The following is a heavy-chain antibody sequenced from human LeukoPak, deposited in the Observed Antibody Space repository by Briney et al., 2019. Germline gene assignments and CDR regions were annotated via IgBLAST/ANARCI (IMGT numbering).Heavy chain of an antibody. D-gene: IGHD6-19*01. CDR1: GFTFSSYW. CDR3: ARVSIAVAVHFDY. CDR2: INSDGSST. V-gene: IGHV3-74*01. J-gene: IGHJ4*02. Sequence: GGSLRLSGAASGFTFSSYWMHWVRQAPGKGLVWVSRINSDGSSTSYADSVKGRFTISRDNAKNTLYLQMNSLRAEDTAVYYCARVSIAVAVHFDYWGQGTLVTVSS.